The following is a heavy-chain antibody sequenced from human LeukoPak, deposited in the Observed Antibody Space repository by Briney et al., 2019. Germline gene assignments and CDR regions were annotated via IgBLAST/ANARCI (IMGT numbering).Heavy chain of an antibody. CDR2: IGNAGSIT. CDR3: VRSAFHAGSGNYYDY. CDR1: AFIFSGHW. Sequence: QPGGSLRLSCEGSAFIFSGHWMNWVRQAPGKGLVWVSRIGNAGSITTYADSVKGRFTISRDNAESTLYLQMNSLRVEDTAVYYCVRSAFHAGSGNYYDYWGQGTLVTVSS. D-gene: IGHD3-22*01. J-gene: IGHJ4*02. V-gene: IGHV3-74*03.